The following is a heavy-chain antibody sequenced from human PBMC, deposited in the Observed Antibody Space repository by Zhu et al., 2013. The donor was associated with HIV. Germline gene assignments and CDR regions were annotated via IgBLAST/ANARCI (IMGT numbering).Heavy chain of an antibody. CDR1: GYSFTYYD. D-gene: IGHD3-3*01. J-gene: IGHJ4*02. CDR3: TRADFLSDYAWAYDS. Sequence: QVQLVQSGAEVKKPGASVKVSCKASGYSFTYYDINWVRQATGQGLEWMGWMNPNSGNTGYAEKFQGRVTMTRNTSISAAYMELSSLRSDDTAVYYCTRADFLSDYAWAYDSWGQGTLVTVSS. CDR2: MNPNSGNT. V-gene: IGHV1-8*01.